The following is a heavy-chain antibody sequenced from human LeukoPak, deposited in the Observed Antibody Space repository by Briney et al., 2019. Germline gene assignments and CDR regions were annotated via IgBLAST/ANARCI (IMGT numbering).Heavy chain of an antibody. CDR3: ARGVYIAAAQYAY. CDR1: GGSISSYY. D-gene: IGHD6-13*01. J-gene: IGHJ4*02. Sequence: SETLSLTCTVTGGSISSYYWSWIRQPPGKGLEWIGYIYYSGTTNYNPSLKSRVTISVDTSKNQFSLKLSSVTAADTAVYYCARGVYIAAAQYAYWGQGTLVTVSS. CDR2: IYYSGTT. V-gene: IGHV4-59*01.